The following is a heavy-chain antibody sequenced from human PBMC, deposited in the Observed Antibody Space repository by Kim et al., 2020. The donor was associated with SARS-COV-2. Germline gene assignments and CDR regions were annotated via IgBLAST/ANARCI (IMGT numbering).Heavy chain of an antibody. CDR2: INHSGST. Sequence: SETLSLTCAVYGGSFSGYYWSWIRQPPGKGLEWIGEINHSGSTNYNPSLKSRVTISVDTSKNQFSLKLSSVTAADTAVYYCARDCSCTSCSRSCGQGTLV. V-gene: IGHV4-34*01. J-gene: IGHJ5*02. CDR1: GGSFSGYY. D-gene: IGHD2-2*01. CDR3: ARDCSCTSCSRS.